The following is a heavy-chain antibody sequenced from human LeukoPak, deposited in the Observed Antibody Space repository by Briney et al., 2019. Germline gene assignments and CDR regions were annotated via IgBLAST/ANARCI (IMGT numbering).Heavy chain of an antibody. D-gene: IGHD5-24*01. Sequence: GGSLRLSCTVSGFTFRSYWMHWVRQAPGKGLGWVSRIKSDGSDTNYADSVKGGFTISRDNTKNTLFLQMSSLRVEDTAVYYCVRDKDMATTADLGYWGQGTLVTVSS. CDR3: VRDKDMATTADLGY. CDR1: GFTFRSYW. V-gene: IGHV3-74*01. CDR2: IKSDGSDT. J-gene: IGHJ4*02.